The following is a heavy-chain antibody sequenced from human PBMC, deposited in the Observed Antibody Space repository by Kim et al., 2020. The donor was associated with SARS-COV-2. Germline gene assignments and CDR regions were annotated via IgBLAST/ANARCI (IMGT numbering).Heavy chain of an antibody. CDR1: GGSISSSSYY. D-gene: IGHD3-22*01. V-gene: IGHV4-39*01. Sequence: SETLSLTCTVSGGSISSSSYYWGWIRQPPGKGLEWIGSIYYSGSTYYNPSLKSRVTISVDTSKNQFSLKLSSVTAAGTAVYYCARLDYDSSGYYSIFDYWGQGTLVTVSS. CDR3: ARLDYDSSGYYSIFDY. CDR2: IYYSGST. J-gene: IGHJ4*02.